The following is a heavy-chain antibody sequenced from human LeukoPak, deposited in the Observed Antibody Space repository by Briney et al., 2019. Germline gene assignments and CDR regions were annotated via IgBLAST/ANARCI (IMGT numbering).Heavy chain of an antibody. J-gene: IGHJ4*02. Sequence: ASVKVSCKASGYTFTGYYMHWVRQAPGQGLEWMGWINPNSGGTNYAQKFQGRVTMTSDTSISTAYMELSRLRSDDTAVYYCATEGYYYDSSGYYVNYYDYWGQGTLVTVSS. V-gene: IGHV1-2*02. D-gene: IGHD3-22*01. CDR1: GYTFTGYY. CDR2: INPNSGGT. CDR3: ATEGYYYDSSGYYVNYYDY.